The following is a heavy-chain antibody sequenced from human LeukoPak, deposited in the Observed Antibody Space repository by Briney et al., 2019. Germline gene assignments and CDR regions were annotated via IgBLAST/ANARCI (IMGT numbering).Heavy chain of an antibody. CDR1: GFTFSSYS. CDR2: ISSSSSYI. Sequence: GGSLRLSCAASGFTFSSYSMNWVRQAPGKGLEWVSSISSSSSYIYYADSVKGRFTISRDNAKNSLYLQMNSLRAEDTAVYYCARDLGNYYDSSGYGYWGQGTLVTVSS. CDR3: ARDLGNYYDSSGYGY. J-gene: IGHJ4*02. V-gene: IGHV3-21*01. D-gene: IGHD3-22*01.